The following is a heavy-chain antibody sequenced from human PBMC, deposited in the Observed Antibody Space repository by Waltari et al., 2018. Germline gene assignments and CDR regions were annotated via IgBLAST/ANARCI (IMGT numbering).Heavy chain of an antibody. CDR3: VADISERGRGEFDY. J-gene: IGHJ4*02. D-gene: IGHD3-10*01. CDR2: IKSKTSGGAA. V-gene: IGHV3-15*01. CDR1: GFNFNYAW. Sequence: EVQLVESGGGLVNPGGSLSLSCVKSGFNFNYAWMSWLRQAPGKVLELVGRIKSKTSGGAADYAAPVKGRFTISRDDSQNTVFLRMNNLKTEDTAVYFCVADISERGRGEFDYCAQGTLVNVSS.